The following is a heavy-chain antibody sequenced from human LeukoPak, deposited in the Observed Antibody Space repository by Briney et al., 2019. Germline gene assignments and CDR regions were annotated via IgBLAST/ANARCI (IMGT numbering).Heavy chain of an antibody. J-gene: IGHJ4*02. CDR2: ISWNSGSI. CDR1: GFTFDDYA. Sequence: GRSLRLSCAASGFTFDDYAMHWVRQAPGKGLEWVSGISWNSGSIGYADSVKGRFTISRDNAKNSLYLQMNSLRAEDMALYYCAKDMASSYSYGFDYWGQGTLVTVSS. CDR3: AKDMASSYSYGFDY. D-gene: IGHD5-18*01. V-gene: IGHV3-9*03.